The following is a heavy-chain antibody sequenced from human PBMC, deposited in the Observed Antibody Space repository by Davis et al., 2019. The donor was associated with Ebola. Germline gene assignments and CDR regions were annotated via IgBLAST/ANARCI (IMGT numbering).Heavy chain of an antibody. V-gene: IGHV1-3*01. Sequence: ASVKVSCKASGYTFTSYAMHWVRQAPGQRLEWMGWINAGNGNTKYSQKFQGRVTITRDTSASTAYMELSSLRSDDTAVYYCARDGGITWFDPWGQGTLVTVSS. J-gene: IGHJ5*02. CDR1: GYTFTSYA. CDR2: INAGNGNT. D-gene: IGHD3-10*01. CDR3: ARDGGITWFDP.